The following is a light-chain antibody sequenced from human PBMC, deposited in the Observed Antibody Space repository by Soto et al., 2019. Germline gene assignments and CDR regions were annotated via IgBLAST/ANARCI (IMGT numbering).Light chain of an antibody. CDR2: DAS. V-gene: IGKV1-33*01. CDR1: QNINNY. CDR3: QQYEDIPIT. J-gene: IGKJ5*01. Sequence: DIVMIDAPCTLSASVGDRVTITCQASQNINNYLNWYQQKPGRAPKLLIYDASNLEAGVPSRFRGSGSGTDFTFTISSLQPEDIATYYCQQYEDIPITFGQGTRLEIK.